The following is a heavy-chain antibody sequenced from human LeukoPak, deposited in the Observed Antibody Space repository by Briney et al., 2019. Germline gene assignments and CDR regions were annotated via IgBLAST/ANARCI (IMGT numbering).Heavy chain of an antibody. Sequence: GASVKVSCKASGGTFSSYAISWVRQAPGQGLGWMGGIIPIFGTANYAQKFQGIVTITADESTSTAYMELSSLRSEDTAVYYCATAMVIGYYYYGMDVWGQGTTVTVSS. J-gene: IGHJ6*02. D-gene: IGHD5-18*01. CDR2: IIPIFGTA. CDR3: ATAMVIGYYYYGMDV. CDR1: GGTFSSYA. V-gene: IGHV1-69*13.